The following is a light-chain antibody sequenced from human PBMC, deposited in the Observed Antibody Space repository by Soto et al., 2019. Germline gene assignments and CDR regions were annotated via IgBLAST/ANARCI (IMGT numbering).Light chain of an antibody. V-gene: IGKV1-5*01. CDR1: ESVNNW. J-gene: IGKJ1*01. CDR2: DAS. CDR3: QQYSSSSWT. Sequence: DIQMTQSPSTLSAFVGDRVTITCRASESVNNWLAWYHQKPGKPPKFLIYDASNLESGVPSRFSGSGFGTEFTLTISSLEADDFATYYCQQYSSSSWTFGQGTKVDIK.